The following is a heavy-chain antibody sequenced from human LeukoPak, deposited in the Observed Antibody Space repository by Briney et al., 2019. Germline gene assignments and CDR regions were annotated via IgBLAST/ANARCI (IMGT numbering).Heavy chain of an antibody. J-gene: IGHJ3*02. CDR3: ARPGVIHAFDI. Sequence: ASVKVSCKASGYTFTSYGISWVRQAPGQGLEWMGWISAYNGNTNYAQKLQGRVTMTRDMSTSTVYMELSSLRSEDTAVYYCARPGVIHAFDIWGQGTMVTVSS. CDR1: GYTFTSYG. D-gene: IGHD7-27*01. V-gene: IGHV1-18*01. CDR2: ISAYNGNT.